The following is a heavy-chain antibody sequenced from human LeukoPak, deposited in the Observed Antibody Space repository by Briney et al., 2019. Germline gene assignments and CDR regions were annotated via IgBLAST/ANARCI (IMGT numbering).Heavy chain of an antibody. Sequence: PSETLSLTCTVSGGSMSPYHWGWIRQPPGKGLEWTGYIYYSGSTNYNPSLNSRVTISVDTSKNQFSLRLSSVTAADTAVYYCASLGTTVTDYWGQGTLVTVSS. CDR2: IYYSGST. V-gene: IGHV4-59*01. CDR1: GGSMSPYH. J-gene: IGHJ4*02. D-gene: IGHD4-17*01. CDR3: ASLGTTVTDY.